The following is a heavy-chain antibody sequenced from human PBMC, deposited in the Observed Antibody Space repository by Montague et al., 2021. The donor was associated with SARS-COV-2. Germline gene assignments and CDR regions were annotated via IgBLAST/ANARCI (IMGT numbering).Heavy chain of an antibody. CDR1: GGSISSSSHY. CDR3: ARQYYYDNNGFPAYDY. J-gene: IGHJ4*02. D-gene: IGHD3-22*01. CDR2: ISYTGST. Sequence: SETRSLTCTVSGGSISSSSHYWGWLRQPPGRGPQWIGSISYTGSTYYNPSPKSRVTISRDTSKNQFSLKPSSVTAADTAVYYCARQYYYDNNGFPAYDYWGRGTLVTVSS. V-gene: IGHV4-39*01.